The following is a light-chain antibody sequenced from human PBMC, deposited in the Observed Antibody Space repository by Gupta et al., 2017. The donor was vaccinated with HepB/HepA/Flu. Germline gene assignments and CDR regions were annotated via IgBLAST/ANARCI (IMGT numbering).Light chain of an antibody. CDR2: LNSDGSH. V-gene: IGLV4-69*01. CDR1: SGHSSYA. CDR3: QTWGTGIWV. J-gene: IGLJ3*02. Sequence: QLVLTQSPSASASLGASVKLTCTLSSGHSSYAIAWHQQQPEKGPRYLMKLNSDGSHSKGDGIPDRFSGSSSGAERYLTISSFQSEDEADYYCQTWGTGIWVFGGGTKLTVL.